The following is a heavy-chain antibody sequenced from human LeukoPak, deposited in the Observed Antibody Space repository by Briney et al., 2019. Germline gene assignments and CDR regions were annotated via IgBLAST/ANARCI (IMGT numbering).Heavy chain of an antibody. J-gene: IGHJ4*02. D-gene: IGHD2-2*01. Sequence: ASVKVSCKASGYTFTGYYMHWVRQAPGQGLEWMGWINPNSGSTNYAQKFQGRVTMTRDTSISTAYMELSRLRSDDTAVYYCARAPWDDCSSTSCYSLPYYFDYWGQGTLVTVSS. CDR3: ARAPWDDCSSTSCYSLPYYFDY. CDR2: INPNSGST. CDR1: GYTFTGYY. V-gene: IGHV1-2*02.